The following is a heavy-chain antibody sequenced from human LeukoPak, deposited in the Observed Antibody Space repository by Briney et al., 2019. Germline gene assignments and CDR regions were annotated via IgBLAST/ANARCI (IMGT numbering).Heavy chain of an antibody. CDR1: GFSFSDAG. CDR2: ISSSGSTI. CDR3: AGDDVRGVADAFEI. D-gene: IGHD3-10*01. V-gene: IGHV3-11*01. Sequence: GGSLRLSCAASGFSFSDAGLSWVRQIPGKGLEWVSYISSSGSTIYYADSVKGRFTSSRDNAKNLLYLQMNSLRAEDTAVYYCAGDDVRGVADAFEIWGQGTMVTVSS. J-gene: IGHJ3*02.